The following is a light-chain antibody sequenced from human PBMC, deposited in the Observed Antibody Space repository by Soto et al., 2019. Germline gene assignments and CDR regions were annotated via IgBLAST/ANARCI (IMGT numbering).Light chain of an antibody. CDR1: QSIRSTY. J-gene: IGKJ4*01. Sequence: VVLAQSPGTLSLSPGERATLSCRASQSIRSTYLAWYQQKPGQAPRLLIYGASGRATGIPDRFSGSGSGTDFTLTISSLQSEDFAVYYCQQRNNWLTFGEGTKVDIK. V-gene: IGKV3D-20*02. CDR2: GAS. CDR3: QQRNNWLT.